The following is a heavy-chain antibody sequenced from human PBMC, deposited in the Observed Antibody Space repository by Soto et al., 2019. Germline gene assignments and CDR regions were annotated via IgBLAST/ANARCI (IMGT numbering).Heavy chain of an antibody. CDR3: PRGRDLDV. Sequence: GVSLRLSCATSGFTFSSVWMSWVRQAPGKGLEWVANIKSDGSEKSYVDFVNGRFTISRDNAKNSLGLLMNSLRPDDTAMYYCPRGRDLDVWGQGTMVTVSS. V-gene: IGHV3-7*01. CDR1: GFTFSSVW. J-gene: IGHJ6*02. CDR2: IKSDGSEK.